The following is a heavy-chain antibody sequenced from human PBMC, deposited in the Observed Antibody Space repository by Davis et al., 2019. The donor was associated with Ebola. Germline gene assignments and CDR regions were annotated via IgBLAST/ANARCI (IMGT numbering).Heavy chain of an antibody. J-gene: IGHJ1*01. D-gene: IGHD3-16*02. V-gene: IGHV1-69*13. Sequence: SVKVSCKASGGTFSTYAISWVRQAPGQGLEWMGGIIPIFGTANYAQRFQGRVTITADESTSTAYIDLSSLRSEDTGVYYCARGPKLGLGELSLYFQHWGQGTLVTVSS. CDR1: GGTFSTYA. CDR3: ARGPKLGLGELSLYFQH. CDR2: IIPIFGTA.